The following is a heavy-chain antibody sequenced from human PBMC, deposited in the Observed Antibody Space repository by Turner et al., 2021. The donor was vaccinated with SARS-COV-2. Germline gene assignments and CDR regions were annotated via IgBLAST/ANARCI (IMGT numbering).Heavy chain of an antibody. CDR1: GFTFPTYE. D-gene: IGHD6-13*01. Sequence: EVQLVVSGAGLVQPGGSLRFSFSASGFTFPTYEMNWVRQDPGKGLEWVSYISSSASTIYYADSVKGRFTISRDNVKNSLYLQMNSLRAEDTALYYCARVYSSSSGKGVDYWGQGTLVTVSS. CDR2: ISSSASTI. V-gene: IGHV3-48*03. J-gene: IGHJ4*02. CDR3: ARVYSSSSGKGVDY.